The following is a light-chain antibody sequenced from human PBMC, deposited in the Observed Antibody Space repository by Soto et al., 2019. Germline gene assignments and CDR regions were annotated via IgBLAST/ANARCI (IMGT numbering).Light chain of an antibody. CDR2: GIS. V-gene: IGKV3-11*01. J-gene: IGKJ2*01. Sequence: EMVLTQSPATLSLSPGERVTLSCRASQSVSNSLVWYQQKAGQAPRLILYGISYRATGVPARFSGSGSGTDFTLSISSLEPEDFAIYYCQQGSDWPPTYTFGQGTKLEIK. CDR1: QSVSNS. CDR3: QQGSDWPPTYT.